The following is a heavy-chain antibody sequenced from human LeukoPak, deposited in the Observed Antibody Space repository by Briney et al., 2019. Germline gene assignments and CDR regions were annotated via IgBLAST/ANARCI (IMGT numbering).Heavy chain of an antibody. D-gene: IGHD3-10*01. V-gene: IGHV3-48*02. CDR3: ARDDRHYYGSGRQNYYYGMDV. CDR1: GFTFSSYE. J-gene: IGHJ6*02. Sequence: PGGSLRLSCAASGFTFSSYEMNWVRQAPGKGLEWVSYISSSSSTIYYADSVKGRFTISRDNAKNSLYLQMNSLRDEDTAVYYCARDDRHYYGSGRQNYYYGMDVWGQGTTVTVSS. CDR2: ISSSSSTI.